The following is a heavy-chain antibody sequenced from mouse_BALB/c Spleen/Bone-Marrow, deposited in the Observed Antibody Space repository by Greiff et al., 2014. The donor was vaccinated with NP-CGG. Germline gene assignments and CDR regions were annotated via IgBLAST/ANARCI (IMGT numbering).Heavy chain of an antibody. V-gene: IGHV2-9-2*01. CDR3: VREGDYGNFAY. CDR2: IWTGGGT. J-gene: IGHJ3*01. CDR1: GFSLTNFD. Sequence: QVQLKESRPGLVAPSQSLSITCTVSGFSLTNFDVSWIRQPPEKGLEWLGVIWTGGGTNYNSAFMSRLSISKDNSKSQVFLKMNSLQTDDTAIHYCVREGDYGNFAYWGQGTLVTVSA. D-gene: IGHD2-1*01.